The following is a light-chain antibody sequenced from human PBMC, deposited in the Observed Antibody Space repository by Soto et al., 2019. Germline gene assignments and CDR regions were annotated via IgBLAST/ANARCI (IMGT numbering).Light chain of an antibody. CDR3: QQYGTSPPT. V-gene: IGKV3-20*01. CDR2: GAS. J-gene: IGKJ1*01. Sequence: EIVLTQSPGTLSFSPGERSTLSCRSSQSVSSSYLAWYQQKPGQAPRLLIYGASSRATGIPDRFSGSGSGTDFTLAISRLEPEDFAVYNCQQYGTSPPTFGQGTKVDIK. CDR1: QSVSSSY.